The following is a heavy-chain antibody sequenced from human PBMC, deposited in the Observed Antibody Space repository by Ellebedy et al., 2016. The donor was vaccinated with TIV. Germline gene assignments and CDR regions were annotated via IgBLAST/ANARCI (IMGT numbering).Heavy chain of an antibody. V-gene: IGHV4-59*01. CDR3: ARSGGWYIPYDY. Sequence: MPSETLSLTCTVSGDSISGYYWSWIRQPPGKGLAWIGYFYSSGSGEYNPSLKSRVTMSVDTSRGQFSMRLNSVTAADTAVYYCARSGGWYIPYDYWGQGTLVTVSS. CDR2: FYSSGSG. CDR1: GDSISGYY. J-gene: IGHJ4*02. D-gene: IGHD6-19*01.